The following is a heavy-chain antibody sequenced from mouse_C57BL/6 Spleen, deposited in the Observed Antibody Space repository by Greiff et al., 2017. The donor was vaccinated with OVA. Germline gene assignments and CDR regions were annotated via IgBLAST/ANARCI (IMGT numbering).Heavy chain of an antibody. CDR3: AQTAQATYAMDY. Sequence: QVQLQQSGPELVKPGASVKISCKASGYAFSSSWMNWVKQRPGKGLEWIGRIYPGDGDTNYNGKFKGKATLTADKSSSTAYMQLSSLTSEDSAVSFCAQTAQATYAMDYWGQGTSVTVSS. CDR1: GYAFSSSW. V-gene: IGHV1-82*01. J-gene: IGHJ4*01. CDR2: IYPGDGDT. D-gene: IGHD3-2*02.